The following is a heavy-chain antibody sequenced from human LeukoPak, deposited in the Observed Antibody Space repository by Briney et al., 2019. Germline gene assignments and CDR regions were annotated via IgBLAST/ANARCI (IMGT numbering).Heavy chain of an antibody. CDR2: INHSGST. CDR1: GGSFSGYY. D-gene: IGHD3-3*01. CDR3: ARDVGFLGWLFFDY. J-gene: IGHJ4*02. Sequence: SETLSLTCAVYGGSFSGYYWSWIRQPPGKGLEWIGEINHSGSTNYNPSLKSRVTISVDTSKNQFSLKLSSVTAADTAVYCCARDVGFLGWLFFDYWGQGTLVTVSS. V-gene: IGHV4-34*01.